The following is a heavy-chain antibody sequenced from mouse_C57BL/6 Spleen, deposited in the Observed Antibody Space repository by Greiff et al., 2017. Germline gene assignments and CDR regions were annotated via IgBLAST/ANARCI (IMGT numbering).Heavy chain of an antibody. CDR2: ISYDGSN. J-gene: IGHJ4*01. V-gene: IGHV3-6*01. CDR1: GYSITSGYY. CDR3: ARYIGYYAMDY. Sequence: EVQLQESGPGLVKPSQSLSLTCSVTGYSITSGYYWNWIRQFPGNKLEWMGYISYDGSNNYNPSLKNRISITRDTSKNQFFLKLNSVTTEDTATYYCARYIGYYAMDYWGQGTSVTVSS. D-gene: IGHD1-3*01.